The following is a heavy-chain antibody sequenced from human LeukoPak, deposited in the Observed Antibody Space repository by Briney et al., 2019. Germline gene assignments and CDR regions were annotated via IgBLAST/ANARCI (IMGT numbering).Heavy chain of an antibody. Sequence: SGTLSLTCGVSGGSITNTNYWTWVRQPPGKGLEWIGEVNLQGSTNYNPSLKSRVTISVDTSKNQFSLKLSSVTAADTAVYYCARGRHPSIFGVVITYYFDYWGQGTLVTVSS. V-gene: IGHV4-4*02. J-gene: IGHJ4*02. CDR1: GGSITNTNY. D-gene: IGHD3-3*01. CDR2: VNLQGST. CDR3: ARGRHPSIFGVVITYYFDY.